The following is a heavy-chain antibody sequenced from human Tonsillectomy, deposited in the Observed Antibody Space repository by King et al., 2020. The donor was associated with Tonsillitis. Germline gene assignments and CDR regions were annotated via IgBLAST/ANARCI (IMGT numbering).Heavy chain of an antibody. CDR3: ARDSGYYLFDY. CDR1: GFTFSNYA. Sequence: VQLVESGGGVVQPGRSLRLSCAASGFTFSNYAMNWVRQAPGKGLEWVAVISYDGSNKYHADSVKGRFTISRDNSRNTLYLQMNNLRAEDTAVYYCARDSGYYLFDYWGQGTLVTVSS. V-gene: IGHV3-30*04. J-gene: IGHJ4*02. CDR2: ISYDGSNK. D-gene: IGHD4-17*01.